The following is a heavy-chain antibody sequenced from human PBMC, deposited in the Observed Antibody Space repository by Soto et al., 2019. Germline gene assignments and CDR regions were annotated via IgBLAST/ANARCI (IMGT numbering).Heavy chain of an antibody. Sequence: QVRLVQSGPEVQKPGASVTVSCGAAGYNFSNCGCSWVRQAPGQGLEWMVWISVYNGRTHYAQKFEGTVTLAANTSTRTDYMELRSLTADDTSEYYCAIDPGTEQWLLQRSSFVVYFNRWGQGTLVTVSS. CDR1: GYNFSNCG. CDR2: ISVYNGRT. J-gene: IGHJ5*02. CDR3: AIDPGTEQWLLQRSSFVVYFNR. V-gene: IGHV1-18*04. D-gene: IGHD2-8*02.